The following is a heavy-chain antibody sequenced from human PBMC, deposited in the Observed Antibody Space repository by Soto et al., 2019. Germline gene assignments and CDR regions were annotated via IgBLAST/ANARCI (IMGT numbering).Heavy chain of an antibody. CDR1: GGSLSGYY. CDR2: VKDGGHT. V-gene: IGHV4-34*01. Sequence: QVQLQQWGAGLLKPSETLSLNCAVTGGSLSGYYWSWIRQPPGKGLEWIGEVKDGGHTNYSPSLRGRGTTSSDTYSNQLSHGLHAVTAADTGVYYCTRRQEGALDTHLDQGSPLTVSS. CDR3: TRRQEGALDTH. D-gene: IGHD5-18*01. J-gene: IGHJ1*01.